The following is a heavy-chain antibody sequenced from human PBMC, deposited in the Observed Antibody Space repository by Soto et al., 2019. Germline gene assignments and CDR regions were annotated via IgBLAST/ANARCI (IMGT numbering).Heavy chain of an antibody. CDR2: IWYDGSNK. J-gene: IGHJ4*02. Sequence: GGSLRLSCAASGFTFSSYGMHWVRQAPGKGLEWVAVIWYDGSNKYYADSVKGRFTISRDNSKNTLYLQMNSLRAEDTAVYYCARDPTQAYHTYFLDYWGQGTLVTVSS. V-gene: IGHV3-33*01. CDR1: GFTFSSYG. CDR3: ARDPTQAYHTYFLDY. D-gene: IGHD2-21*01.